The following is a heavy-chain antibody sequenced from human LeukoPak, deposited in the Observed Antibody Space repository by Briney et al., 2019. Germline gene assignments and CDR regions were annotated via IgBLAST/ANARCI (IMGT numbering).Heavy chain of an antibody. Sequence: GASVKVSCKASGYTFTGCYMHWVRQAPGQGLEWMGWINPNSGGTNYAQKFQGRVTMTRDTSISTAYMELSRLRSDDTAVYYCARVGPYGDIRGPFDYWGQGTLVTVSS. D-gene: IGHD4-17*01. CDR3: ARVGPYGDIRGPFDY. CDR1: GYTFTGCY. CDR2: INPNSGGT. V-gene: IGHV1-2*02. J-gene: IGHJ4*02.